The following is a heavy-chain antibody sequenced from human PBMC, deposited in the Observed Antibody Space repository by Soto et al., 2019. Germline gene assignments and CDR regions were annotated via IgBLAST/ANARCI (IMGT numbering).Heavy chain of an antibody. J-gene: IGHJ6*02. CDR3: ARQSGMDV. Sequence: PGESLKSSCNASGYSFTTYWIAWVRQMPGKGLEWMGIIYPGDSDTRYSPSFQGQVIISADKSIRTAYLQWSSLKASDTAIYYCARQSGMDVWGQGTTVTVSS. V-gene: IGHV5-51*01. CDR2: IYPGDSDT. CDR1: GYSFTTYW. D-gene: IGHD5-12*01.